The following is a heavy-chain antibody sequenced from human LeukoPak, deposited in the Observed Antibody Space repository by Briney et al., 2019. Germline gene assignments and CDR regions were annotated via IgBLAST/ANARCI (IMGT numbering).Heavy chain of an antibody. D-gene: IGHD3-22*01. CDR3: ARRPHPDYYDSSGYDY. CDR2: IFYSGST. V-gene: IGHV4-59*08. Sequence: PSETLSLTCTVSGGSISTYFWSWIRQPPGKGLEWIGYIFYSGSTNYNPSLKSRVTISVDTSKNQFSLKLSSVTAADTAVYYCARRPHPDYYDSSGYDYWGQGTLVTVSS. CDR1: GGSISTYF. J-gene: IGHJ4*02.